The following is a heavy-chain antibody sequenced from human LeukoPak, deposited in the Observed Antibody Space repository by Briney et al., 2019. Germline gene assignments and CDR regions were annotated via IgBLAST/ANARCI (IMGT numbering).Heavy chain of an antibody. J-gene: IGHJ3*02. V-gene: IGHV3-21*01. CDR1: GFTFSSYS. CDR3: ARDIHDSSGYPPRSAASDI. CDR2: ISSSSSYI. D-gene: IGHD3-22*01. Sequence: GGSLRLSCAASGFTFSSYSMNWVRQAPGKGLEWVSSISSSSSYIYYADSVKGRFTISRDDAKNSLYLQMNSLRAEDTAVYYCARDIHDSSGYPPRSAASDIWGQGTMVTVSS.